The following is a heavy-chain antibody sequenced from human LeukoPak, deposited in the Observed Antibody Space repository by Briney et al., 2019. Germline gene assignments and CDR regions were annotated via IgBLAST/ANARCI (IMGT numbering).Heavy chain of an antibody. Sequence: KTSETLSLTCAVYGGSFSGYYWSWIRQPPGKGLEWIGEINHSGSTNYNPSLKSRVTISVDTSKNQFSLKLSSVTAADTAVYYCARASRGNYDFWSGYLFFDYWGQGTLVTVSS. J-gene: IGHJ4*02. CDR1: GGSFSGYY. V-gene: IGHV4-34*01. CDR2: INHSGST. CDR3: ARASRGNYDFWSGYLFFDY. D-gene: IGHD3-3*01.